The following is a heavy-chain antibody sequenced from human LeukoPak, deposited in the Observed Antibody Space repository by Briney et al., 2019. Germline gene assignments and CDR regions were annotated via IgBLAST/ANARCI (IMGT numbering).Heavy chain of an antibody. J-gene: IGHJ4*02. CDR1: AGSINSGSYY. D-gene: IGHD2-15*01. CDR2: IYSSGST. Sequence: IPSETLSLTCSVSAGSINSGSYYWNWIRQPAGKGLEWIGRIYSSGSTNYNPSLKSRVTISVDTSKNQFSLKLSSVTAADTAVYYCARGRGWGGRLLPATATHPLDYWGQGTLVTVSS. V-gene: IGHV4-61*02. CDR3: ARGRGWGGRLLPATATHPLDY.